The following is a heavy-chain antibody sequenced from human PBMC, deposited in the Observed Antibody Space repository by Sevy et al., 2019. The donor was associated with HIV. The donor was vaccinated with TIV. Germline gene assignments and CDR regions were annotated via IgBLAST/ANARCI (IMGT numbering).Heavy chain of an antibody. V-gene: IGHV3-33*01. CDR2: IWYDGSSK. D-gene: IGHD3-10*01. Sequence: GGSLRLSCAASGFTFSSYGMHWVRQAPGKGLEWVALIWYDGSSKYYADSVKGRFTISRDNSKNQLYLQMNSLRAEDTAVYYCASGAYYYASRTENFDYWGQGTLVTVSS. J-gene: IGHJ4*02. CDR3: ASGAYYYASRTENFDY. CDR1: GFTFSSYG.